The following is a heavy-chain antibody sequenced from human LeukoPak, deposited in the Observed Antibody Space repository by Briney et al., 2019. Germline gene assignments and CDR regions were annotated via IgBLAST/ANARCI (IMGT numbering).Heavy chain of an antibody. CDR2: IYYSGST. CDR3: ARGRAYYDFWSGYSYYFDY. J-gene: IGHJ4*02. Sequence: SETLSLTCTVSGGSISSYYWSWIRQPPGKGLEWIGYIYYSGSTNYNPSLKSQVTISVDTSKNQFSLKLSSVTAADTAVYYCARGRAYYDFWSGYSYYFDYWGQGTLVTVSS. V-gene: IGHV4-59*01. CDR1: GGSISSYY. D-gene: IGHD3-3*01.